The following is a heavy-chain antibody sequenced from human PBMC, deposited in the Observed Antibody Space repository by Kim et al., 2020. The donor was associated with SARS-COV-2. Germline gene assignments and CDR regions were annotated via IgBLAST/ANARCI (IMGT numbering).Heavy chain of an antibody. CDR2: IYHRGTT. CDR1: GDSISGSRYY. D-gene: IGHD3-10*01. Sequence: SETLSLTCTVSGDSISGSRYYWSWIRQGPGTGLEWIGHIYHRGTTYYNPSLKSRVKISLDTSKNHFSLNLYSVTAADTAVYYCARVDYYGSGSHYPYGLAVWGQGTTVTVSS. CDR3: ARVDYYGSGSHYPYGLAV. V-gene: IGHV4-31*03. J-gene: IGHJ6*02.